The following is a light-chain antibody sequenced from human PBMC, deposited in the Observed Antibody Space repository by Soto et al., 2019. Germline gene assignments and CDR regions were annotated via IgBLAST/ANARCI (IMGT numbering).Light chain of an antibody. CDR1: SSDVGAYNS. V-gene: IGLV2-14*01. CDR2: DVS. Sequence: QSVLTQPASVSGSPGQSITISCTGTSSDVGAYNSVSWYLQHPGKAPKLMIYDVSNRPSGVSNRFSGSKSGNTASLAISGLQAEDEADYYCSSYTSSTTLVFGGGTQLTVL. CDR3: SSYTSSTTLV. J-gene: IGLJ2*01.